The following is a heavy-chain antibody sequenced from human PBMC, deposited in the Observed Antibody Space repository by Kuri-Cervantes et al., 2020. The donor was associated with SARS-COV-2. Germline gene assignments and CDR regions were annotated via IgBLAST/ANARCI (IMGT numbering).Heavy chain of an antibody. J-gene: IGHJ6*03. Sequence: ASAKVSCKASGYTFTSYYMHWVRQAPGQGLEWMGIINPSGGSTSYAQKFQCRVTITADESTSTAYMELSSLRSEDTAVYYCALGYWGSGYPRYYYYMDVWGKGTTVTVSS. CDR2: INPSGGST. V-gene: IGHV1-46*01. CDR3: ALGYWGSGYPRYYYYMDV. D-gene: IGHD3-22*01. CDR1: GYTFTSYY.